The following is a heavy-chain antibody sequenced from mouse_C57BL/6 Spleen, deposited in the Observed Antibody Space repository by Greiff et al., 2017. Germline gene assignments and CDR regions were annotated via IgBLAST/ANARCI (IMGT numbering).Heavy chain of an antibody. J-gene: IGHJ2*01. CDR2: ISSGSSTI. V-gene: IGHV5-17*01. CDR3: ARLADY. Sequence: DVMLVESGGGLVKPGGSLKLSCAASGFTFSDYGMHWVRQAPEKGLEWVAYISSGSSTIYYADTVQGRFTISRDNAKNTLFLQMTSLRSEDTAMYYCARLADYWGQGTTLTVSS. CDR1: GFTFSDYG.